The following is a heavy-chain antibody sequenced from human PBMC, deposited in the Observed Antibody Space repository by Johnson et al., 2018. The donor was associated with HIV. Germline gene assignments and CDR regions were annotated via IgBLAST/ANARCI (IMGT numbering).Heavy chain of an antibody. D-gene: IGHD2-15*01. CDR1: GFTFDDYG. CDR2: LRWNSGSI. CDR3: AKGRVRVAATEAFDI. V-gene: IGHV3-9*01. Sequence: VQLVESGGGFVQPGGSLRLSCAASGFTFDDYGMSWVRPAPGKGLAWVSGLRWNSGSIGSADSVQGRFTISRDNAKNSLYLQMNSLRAEDTAVYYCAKGRVRVAATEAFDIWGQGTMVTVSS. J-gene: IGHJ3*02.